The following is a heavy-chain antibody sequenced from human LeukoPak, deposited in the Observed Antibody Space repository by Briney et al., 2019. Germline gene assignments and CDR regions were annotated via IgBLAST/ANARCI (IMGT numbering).Heavy chain of an antibody. Sequence: PSETLSLTCTVSGGSISSYYWSWIRQPPGKGLEWIGYIFYSGSTNYNPSLKSRVTMSVDTSKNQFSLTLISVTAADTAVYYCAREIVGGFNPGAYWGQGTLVTVSS. CDR1: GGSISSYY. D-gene: IGHD1-14*01. CDR2: IFYSGST. V-gene: IGHV4-59*01. J-gene: IGHJ4*02. CDR3: AREIVGGFNPGAY.